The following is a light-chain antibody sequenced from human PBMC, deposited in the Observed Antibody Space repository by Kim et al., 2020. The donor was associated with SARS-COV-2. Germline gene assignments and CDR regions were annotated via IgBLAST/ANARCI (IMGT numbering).Light chain of an antibody. CDR3: QQYDNWPPYT. CDR1: QSVSSD. J-gene: IGKJ2*01. Sequence: VSPGERATLFCRTSQSVSSDLAWYQQKPGQAPRPLIYGTSTRNAGIPARFSGSGSGTEFTLTITSLQSEDFAVYYCQQYDNWPPYTFGQGTKLEI. V-gene: IGKV3-15*01. CDR2: GTS.